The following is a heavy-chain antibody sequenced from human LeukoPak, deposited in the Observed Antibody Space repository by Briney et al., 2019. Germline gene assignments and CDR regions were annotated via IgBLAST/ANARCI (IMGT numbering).Heavy chain of an antibody. CDR1: RFTFSSYS. J-gene: IGHJ4*02. V-gene: IGHV3-30*03. CDR3: ARRWSFDY. CDR2: ISYDESDK. Sequence: GGSLRLSCAASRFTFSSYSMNWVRQAPGKGLEWVALISYDESDKYYADSVKGRFTISRDNSKNTLYLQMNSLRAEDTAVYYCARRWSFDYWGQGTLVTVSS. D-gene: IGHD6-13*01.